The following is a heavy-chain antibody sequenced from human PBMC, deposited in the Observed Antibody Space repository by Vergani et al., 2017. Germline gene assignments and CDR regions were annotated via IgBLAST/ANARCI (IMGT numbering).Heavy chain of an antibody. CDR3: ARFDLSGSYHPAFDY. D-gene: IGHD1-26*01. V-gene: IGHV3-23*01. CDR1: GFTFSSYA. CDR2: ISVSGGST. J-gene: IGHJ4*02. Sequence: EVQLLESGGGLVQPGGSLRLSCAASGFTFSSYAMSWVRQAPGKGLEWVSAISVSGGSTYYADSVKGRFTISRDNSKNTLYLQMNSLRAEDTAVYYCARFDLSGSYHPAFDYWGQGTLVTVSS.